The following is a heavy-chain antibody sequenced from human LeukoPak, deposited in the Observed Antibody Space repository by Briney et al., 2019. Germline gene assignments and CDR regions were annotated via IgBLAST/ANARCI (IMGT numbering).Heavy chain of an antibody. CDR1: GFTFSSYA. V-gene: IGHV3-30-3*01. CDR3: ARDQIGDYYDSSGYYRNWFDP. CDR2: ISYDGSNK. J-gene: IGHJ5*02. Sequence: GGSLRLSCAASGFTFSSYAMHWVRQAPGKGLEWVAVISYDGSNKYYADSVKGRFTISGDNSKNTLYLQMNSLRAEDTAVYYCARDQIGDYYDSSGYYRNWFDPWGQGTLVTVSS. D-gene: IGHD3-22*01.